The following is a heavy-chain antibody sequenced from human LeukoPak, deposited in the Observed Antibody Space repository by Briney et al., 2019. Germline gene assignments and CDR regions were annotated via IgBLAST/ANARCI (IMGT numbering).Heavy chain of an antibody. CDR3: AKRKSGYYYGEVAFDI. CDR2: IYHSGST. Sequence: SETLSLTCAVSGGSISSSNWWSWVRQPPGKGLEWIGEIYHSGSTNYNPSLKSRVTISVDKSKNQFSLKLSSVTAADTAVYYCAKRKSGYYYGEVAFDIWGQGTMVTVSS. V-gene: IGHV4-4*02. J-gene: IGHJ3*02. D-gene: IGHD3-22*01. CDR1: GGSISSSNW.